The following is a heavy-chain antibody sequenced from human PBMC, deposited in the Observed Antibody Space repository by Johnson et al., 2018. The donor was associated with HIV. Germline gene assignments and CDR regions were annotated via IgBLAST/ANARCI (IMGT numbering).Heavy chain of an antibody. CDR1: RFTFSSYG. J-gene: IGHJ3*02. V-gene: IGHV3-30*03. CDR2: ISYDGGNK. Sequence: QVQLVESGGGVVQPGRSLRLSCAASRFTFSSYGMHWVRQAPGKGLGWVAVISYDGGNKYYADSVKGRFTISRDNSKNTLYLQMNSLRAEDTAVYYCARVMVQGDAFDIWGQGTMVTVSS. CDR3: ARVMVQGDAFDI. D-gene: IGHD3-10*01.